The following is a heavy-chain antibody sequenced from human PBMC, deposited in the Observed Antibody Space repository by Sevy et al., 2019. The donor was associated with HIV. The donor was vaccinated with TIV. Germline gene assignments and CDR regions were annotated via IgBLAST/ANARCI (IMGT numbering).Heavy chain of an antibody. Sequence: SESLSLTCTVSGGSINSDHWNWIRQPPGKGLEWIGYVNYTRGTNYNPSLKNRVTISVDRTKNQFSLKLTSVTAADTAVYYCARRKDFDIWGQGTMVTVSS. J-gene: IGHJ3*02. CDR1: GGSINSDH. CDR2: VNYTRGT. CDR3: ARRKDFDI. V-gene: IGHV4-59*08.